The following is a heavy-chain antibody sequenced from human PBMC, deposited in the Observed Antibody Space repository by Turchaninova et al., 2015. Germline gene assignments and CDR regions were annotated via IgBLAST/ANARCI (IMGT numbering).Heavy chain of an antibody. CDR2: LSATGGCA. D-gene: IGHD5-12*01. CDR1: GFTVRNYP. V-gene: IGHV3-23*04. CDR3: AKDDGHTNSWYDFDS. J-gene: IGHJ4*02. Sequence: EVQLVESGGGLVQPGGTMRLSCADSGFTVRNYPLSGVRRAPGRGVVWVSALSATGGCANYADSEKGRFNISIDNRQSTLYMQMNSLGAEDKALYYCAKDDGHTNSWYDFDSWGQGTLVTVSS.